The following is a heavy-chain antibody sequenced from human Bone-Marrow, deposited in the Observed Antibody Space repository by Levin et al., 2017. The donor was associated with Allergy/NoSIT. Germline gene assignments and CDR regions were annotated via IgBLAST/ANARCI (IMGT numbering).Heavy chain of an antibody. CDR1: GGSISNSY. Sequence: SETLSLTCSVSGGSISNSYWSWIRQAPGKGLEWIGYIKNSGTTKYNPSLNSRVTISADTSKNQVSLRLTSVTAADTAVYYCSCLGDTISYYDYAMDVWGQGTTVTVS. V-gene: IGHV4-59*01. CDR2: IKNSGTT. CDR3: SCLGDTISYYDYAMDV. D-gene: IGHD5-18*01. J-gene: IGHJ6*02.